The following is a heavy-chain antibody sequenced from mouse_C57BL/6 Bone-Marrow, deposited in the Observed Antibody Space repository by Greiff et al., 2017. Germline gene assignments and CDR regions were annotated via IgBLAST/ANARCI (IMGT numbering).Heavy chain of an antibody. CDR3: SKNSYYYDYDGGFAY. V-gene: IGHV2-5*01. D-gene: IGHD2-4*01. J-gene: IGHJ3*01. CDR1: GFSLTSYG. CDR2: IWRGGST. Sequence: VQLVESGPGLVQPSQSLSITCTVSGFSLTSYGVHWVRQSPGKGLEWLGVIWRGGSTDYNADFMSRLSITKDNAKSHVFFKMNSLQAYDTAIYYCSKNSYYYDYDGGFAYWGQGTLVTVSA.